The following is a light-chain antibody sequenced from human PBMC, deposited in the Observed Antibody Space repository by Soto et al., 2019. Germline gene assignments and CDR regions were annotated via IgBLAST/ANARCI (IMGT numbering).Light chain of an antibody. CDR2: GAS. V-gene: IGKV3-15*01. CDR1: QRVGSD. Sequence: EIVMTQSPATLSLSPGGSSTLSCSVSQRVGSDLVWYQQKPGQSPRLLIYGASTRATGIPARYSASGSGTEFTLTISSLQSEDFAVYYCQQFNNGPPLTFGGGTKVEI. J-gene: IGKJ4*02. CDR3: QQFNNGPPLT.